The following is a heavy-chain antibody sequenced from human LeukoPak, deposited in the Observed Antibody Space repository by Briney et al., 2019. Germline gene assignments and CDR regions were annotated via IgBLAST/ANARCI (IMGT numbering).Heavy chain of an antibody. Sequence: SETLSLTCAVYGGSFSGYYWSWIRQPPGKGLEWLGEINHSGSTNYNPSLKSRVTISVDTSKNQFSLKLSSVTAADTAVYYCARVGPIAAAGSFDYWGQGTLVTVSS. J-gene: IGHJ4*02. CDR3: ARVGPIAAAGSFDY. CDR1: GGSFSGYY. CDR2: INHSGST. V-gene: IGHV4-34*01. D-gene: IGHD6-13*01.